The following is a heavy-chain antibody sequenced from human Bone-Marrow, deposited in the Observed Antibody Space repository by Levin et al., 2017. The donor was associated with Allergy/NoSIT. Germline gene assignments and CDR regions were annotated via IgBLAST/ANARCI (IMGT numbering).Heavy chain of an antibody. D-gene: IGHD3-16*01. V-gene: IGHV4-59*01. CDR3: ARGGGALPY. CDR1: GVTINAYY. CDR2: IYFNGST. Sequence: SETLSLTCSVSGVTINAYYWSWIRQPPGKRLEWIGHIYFNGSTNYNPSLTSRVTISVDTSKNQFSLKLSSVTAADTAVYFCARGGGALPYWGQGTLVIVSS. J-gene: IGHJ4*02.